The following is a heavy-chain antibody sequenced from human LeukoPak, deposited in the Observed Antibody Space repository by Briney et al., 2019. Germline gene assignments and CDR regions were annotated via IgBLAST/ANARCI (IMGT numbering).Heavy chain of an antibody. J-gene: IGHJ4*02. CDR1: GFTFSSYA. D-gene: IGHD6-19*01. CDR2: ISGSGGST. CDR3: AKASSGWYYFDY. Sequence: PGGSLRLSCAASGFTFSSYAMSWVRQAPAKGLEWVSAISGSGGSTYYAGSVKGRFTISRDNSENTLYLQMNSLRAEDTAVYYCAKASSGWYYFDYWGQGTLVTVSS. V-gene: IGHV3-23*01.